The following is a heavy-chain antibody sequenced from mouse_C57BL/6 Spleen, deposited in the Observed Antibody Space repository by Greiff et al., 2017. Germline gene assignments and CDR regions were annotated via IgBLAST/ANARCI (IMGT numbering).Heavy chain of an antibody. J-gene: IGHJ3*01. V-gene: IGHV5S21*01. CDR1: GFTFSSYA. Sequence: EVQLVESGEDLVKPGGSLKLSCAASGFTFSSYAMSWVRQTPEKRLEWVAYISSGGGYTYYADSVKGRFTISRDNAKNTLYLQMSSLKSEDTAMYYCARDPCNWGGFAYWGQGTMVTVSA. CDR2: ISSGGGYT. CDR3: ARDPCNWGGFAY. D-gene: IGHD4-1*02.